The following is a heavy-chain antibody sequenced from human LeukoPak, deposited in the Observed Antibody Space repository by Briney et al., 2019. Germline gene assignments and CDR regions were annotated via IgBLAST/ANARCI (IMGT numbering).Heavy chain of an antibody. CDR3: ARDPTDVDTAMVLGLDY. D-gene: IGHD5-18*01. J-gene: IGHJ4*02. V-gene: IGHV1-2*02. CDR1: GYTFTGYY. Sequence: ASVKASCKASGYTFTGYYMHWVRQAPGQGLEWMGWINPNSGGTNYAQKFQGRVTMTRDTSISTAYMELSRLRSDDTAVYYCARDPTDVDTAMVLGLDYWGQGTLVTVSS. CDR2: INPNSGGT.